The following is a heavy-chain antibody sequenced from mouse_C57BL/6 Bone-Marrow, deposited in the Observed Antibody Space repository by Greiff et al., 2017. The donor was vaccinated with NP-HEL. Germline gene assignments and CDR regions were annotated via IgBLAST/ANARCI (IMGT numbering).Heavy chain of an antibody. CDR2: INPNNGGT. J-gene: IGHJ2*01. CDR1: GYPFTDYN. V-gene: IGHV1-22*01. CDR3: ARCYYGSSYDFDY. D-gene: IGHD1-1*01. Sequence: EVQLQQSGPELVKPGASVKMSCKASGYPFTDYNMHWVKQSHGKSLEWIGYINPNNGGTSYNQKFKGKATLTVNKSSSTAYMELRSLTSEDSAVYYCARCYYGSSYDFDYWGQGTTLTVSS.